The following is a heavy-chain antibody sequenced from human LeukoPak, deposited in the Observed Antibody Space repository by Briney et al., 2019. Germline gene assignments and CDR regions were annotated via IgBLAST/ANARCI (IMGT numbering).Heavy chain of an antibody. CDR2: IWYDGSNK. J-gene: IGHJ6*02. CDR3: APQQLPYYYGMDV. Sequence: GRSLRLSCAASGFTFSSYGMHWVRQAQGKGLEWVAVIWYDGSNKYYADSVKGRFTISRDNSKNTLYLQMNSLRAEDTAVYYCAPQQLPYYYGMDVWGRGTTVTVSS. D-gene: IGHD6-13*01. CDR1: GFTFSSYG. V-gene: IGHV3-33*01.